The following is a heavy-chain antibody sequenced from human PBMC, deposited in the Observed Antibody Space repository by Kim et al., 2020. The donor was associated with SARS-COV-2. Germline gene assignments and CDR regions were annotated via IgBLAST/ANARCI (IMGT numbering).Heavy chain of an antibody. CDR2: IWYDGSNK. V-gene: IGHV3-33*06. CDR3: AKEGGRVTAIRGMDV. Sequence: GGSLRLSCAASGFTFSSYGMHWVRQAPGKGLEWVAVIWYDGSNKYYADSVKGRFTISRDNSKNTLYLQMNSLRAEDTAVYYCAKEGGRVTAIRGMDVWGQGTTVTVSS. D-gene: IGHD2-21*02. J-gene: IGHJ6*02. CDR1: GFTFSSYG.